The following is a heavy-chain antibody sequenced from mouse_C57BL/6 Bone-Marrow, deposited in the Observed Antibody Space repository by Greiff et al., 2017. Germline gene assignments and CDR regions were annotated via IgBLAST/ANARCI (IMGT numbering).Heavy chain of an antibody. CDR1: GYTFTSYG. Sequence: QVQLQQSGAELARPGASVKLSCKASGYTFTSYGISWVKQRTGQGLEWIGEIYPRSGNTYYNEKFKGKATLTADKSSSTAYMELRSLTSEDSAVYFCARLDSSGYFAYWGQGTLVTVSA. J-gene: IGHJ3*01. CDR3: ARLDSSGYFAY. CDR2: IYPRSGNT. V-gene: IGHV1-81*01. D-gene: IGHD3-2*02.